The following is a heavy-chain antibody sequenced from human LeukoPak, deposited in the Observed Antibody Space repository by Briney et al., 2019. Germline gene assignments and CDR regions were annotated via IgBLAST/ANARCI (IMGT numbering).Heavy chain of an antibody. CDR1: GFTVSSNY. Sequence: GGSLRLSCAASGFTVSSNYMSWVRQAPGKGLEWVPVIYSGGSTYYADSVKGRFTISRDNSKNTLYLQMNSLRAEDTAVYYCAREESGSYFEYYYYGMDVWGQGTTVTVSS. J-gene: IGHJ6*02. V-gene: IGHV3-66*01. CDR2: IYSGGST. CDR3: AREESGSYFEYYYYGMDV. D-gene: IGHD1-26*01.